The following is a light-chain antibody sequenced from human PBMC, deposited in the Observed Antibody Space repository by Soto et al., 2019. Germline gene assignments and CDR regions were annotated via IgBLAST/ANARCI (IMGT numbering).Light chain of an antibody. CDR2: GAS. Sequence: TPYPGTRSVSPGERATGSCRASQSVSSSYLAWYQQKPGQAPRLLIYGASSRATGIPDRFSGSGSGTDFTLTIRRLEPEEFAVYYCEQYRRSPGTFGQGTKVDIK. V-gene: IGKV3-20*01. J-gene: IGKJ1*01. CDR3: EQYRRSPGT. CDR1: QSVSSSY.